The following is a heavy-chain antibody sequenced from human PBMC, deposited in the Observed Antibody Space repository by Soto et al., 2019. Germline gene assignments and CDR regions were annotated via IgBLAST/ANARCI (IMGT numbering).Heavy chain of an antibody. CDR3: ARGKYSSSWYEGYYYGMDV. Sequence: SETLSLTCTVSGGSISSYYWSWIRQPPGKGLEWIGYIYYSGSTNYNPSLKSRVTIPVDTSKNQFSLKLSSVTAADTAVYYCARGKYSSSWYEGYYYGMDVWGQGTTVTVSS. CDR2: IYYSGST. CDR1: GGSISSYY. V-gene: IGHV4-59*12. D-gene: IGHD6-13*01. J-gene: IGHJ6*02.